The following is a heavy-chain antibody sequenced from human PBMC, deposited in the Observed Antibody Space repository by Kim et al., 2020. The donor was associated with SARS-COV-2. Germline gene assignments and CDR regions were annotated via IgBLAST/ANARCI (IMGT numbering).Heavy chain of an antibody. D-gene: IGHD3-10*01. CDR3: VRDGYYPGSKEQPRFDT. Sequence: SQTLSLTCVISGDSVSSNSAAWNWIRQSPSRGLEWLGRTYFRSKWSTDYAISVKSRITINPDTSKNQFSLQLNSVTPDDTAIYFCVRDGYYPGSKEQPRFDTWGRGTLVTVSS. J-gene: IGHJ5*02. CDR2: TYFRSKWST. V-gene: IGHV6-1*01. CDR1: GDSVSSNSAA.